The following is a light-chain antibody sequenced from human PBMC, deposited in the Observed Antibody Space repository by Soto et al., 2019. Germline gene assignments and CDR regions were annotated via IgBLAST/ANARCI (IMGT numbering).Light chain of an antibody. J-gene: IGKJ5*01. Sequence: EIVLTQSPGTLSLYPGERATLSYRASQSVWTYLAWYQQKRGQAPRLLMYDASNRASGVPARFSGSGSGTDFTLTISSLEPEDFAVYYCQQRNNWPRSTFGQGTRLEIK. CDR3: QQRNNWPRST. V-gene: IGKV3-11*01. CDR1: QSVWTY. CDR2: DAS.